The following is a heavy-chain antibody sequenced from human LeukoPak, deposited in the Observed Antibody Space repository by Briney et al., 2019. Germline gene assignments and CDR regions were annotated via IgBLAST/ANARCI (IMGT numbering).Heavy chain of an antibody. CDR3: AREGARAYSRGQDFDY. CDR1: GFTFSSYW. D-gene: IGHD4-11*01. Sequence: GGSLRLSCAASGFTFSSYWMSWVRQAPGKGLEWVANIKQDGSEKYYVDSVKGRFTISRDNAKNSLYLQMNSLRAEDTAVCYCAREGARAYSRGQDFDYWGQGTLVTVSS. V-gene: IGHV3-7*01. CDR2: IKQDGSEK. J-gene: IGHJ4*02.